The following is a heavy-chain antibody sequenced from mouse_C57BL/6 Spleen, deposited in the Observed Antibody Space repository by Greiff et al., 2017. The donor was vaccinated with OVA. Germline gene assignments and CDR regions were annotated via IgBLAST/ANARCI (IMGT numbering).Heavy chain of an antibody. CDR3: ARGKTWGTDY. V-gene: IGHV1-52*01. D-gene: IGHD3-3*01. CDR2: IDPSDSET. CDR1: GYTFTSYW. Sequence: QVQLQQSGAELVRPGSSVKLSCKASGYTFTSYWMHWVKQRPIQGLEWIGNIDPSDSETHYNQKFKDKATLTVDKSSSTAYMQLSSLTSEDSAVYYCARGKTWGTDYWGQGTTLTVSS. J-gene: IGHJ2*01.